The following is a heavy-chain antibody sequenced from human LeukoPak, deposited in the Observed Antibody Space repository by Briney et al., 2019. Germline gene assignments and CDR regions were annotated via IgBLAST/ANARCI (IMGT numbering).Heavy chain of an antibody. CDR1: GGSINSGSYY. D-gene: IGHD3-10*01. J-gene: IGHJ5*02. V-gene: IGHV4-61*02. CDR2: IYFSGST. CDR3: ARANMVRGVGSFFDRNWFDP. Sequence: SETLSLTCTVSGGSINSGSYYWSWIRQPAGKGLEWIGRIYFSGSTNYNPSLKSRVTVSADTSKNQFSLRLSSVTAADTAVYYCARANMVRGVGSFFDRNWFDPWGQGTLVTVSS.